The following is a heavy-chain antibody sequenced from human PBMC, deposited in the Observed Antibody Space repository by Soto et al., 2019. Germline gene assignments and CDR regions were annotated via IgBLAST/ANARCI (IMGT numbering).Heavy chain of an antibody. CDR1: GFTFSSSA. CDR2: ISGSGGST. CDR3: PKERRDTAMPSND. Sequence: ETLRVSGSASGFTFSSSAMGWVRQAPGKGLEWVSAISGSGGSTYYAESVKGRFTISRDNSKNTLYLQMNSLRAEDTAVYYCPKERRDTAMPSNDWGQGTLVTVSS. V-gene: IGHV3-23*01. D-gene: IGHD5-18*01. J-gene: IGHJ4*02.